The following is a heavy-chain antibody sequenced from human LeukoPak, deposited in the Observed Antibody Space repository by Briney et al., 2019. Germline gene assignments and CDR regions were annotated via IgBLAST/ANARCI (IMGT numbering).Heavy chain of an antibody. CDR3: ARDEDYYDSSGYPYYFDY. CDR2: IIPILGIA. D-gene: IGHD3-22*01. CDR1: GGTFSSYT. Sequence: SVKVSCKASGGTFSSYTISWVRQAPGQGLEWMGRIIPILGIANYAQKFQGRVTITADKSTSTAYMELSSLRSEDTAVYYCARDEDYYDSSGYPYYFDYWGQGTLVTVSS. V-gene: IGHV1-69*04. J-gene: IGHJ4*02.